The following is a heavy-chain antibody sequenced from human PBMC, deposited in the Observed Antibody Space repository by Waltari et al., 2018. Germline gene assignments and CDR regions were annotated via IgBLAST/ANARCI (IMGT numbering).Heavy chain of an antibody. V-gene: IGHV3-21*01. CDR3: ARGALYCSGGGCYPDY. Sequence: EVQLVESGGGLVKPGGSLRLSCAAAGFPFRAASMQWVRQAPGTGLEWVSSISSSSTSIYYADSVRGRFTISRDNAKNSLYLQMNSLRAEDTAVYYCARGALYCSGGGCYPDYWGQGTLVTVSS. D-gene: IGHD2-15*01. J-gene: IGHJ4*02. CDR1: GFPFRAAS. CDR2: ISSSSTSI.